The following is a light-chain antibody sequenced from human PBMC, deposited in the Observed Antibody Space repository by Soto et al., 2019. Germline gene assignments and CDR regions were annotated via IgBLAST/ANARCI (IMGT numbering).Light chain of an antibody. Sequence: EIQMTQSPASLSASVRERVTLTCRASHTIATYLNWYQQKAGKVPEVLIYGTSTLQPGVPARFTGSGYGTDFTLTINNVQPEDCATYYGQQFYYYPHTFGQGTKLEV. CDR3: QQFYYYPHT. J-gene: IGKJ2*01. CDR2: GTS. CDR1: HTIATY. V-gene: IGKV1-39*01.